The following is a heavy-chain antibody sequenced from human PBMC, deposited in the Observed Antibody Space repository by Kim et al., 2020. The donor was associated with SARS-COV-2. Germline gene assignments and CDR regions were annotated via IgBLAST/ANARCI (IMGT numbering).Heavy chain of an antibody. V-gene: IGHV3-30*04. J-gene: IGHJ4*01. CDR1: GFTFSSYA. Sequence: GGSLRLSCAASGFTFSSYAMHWVRQAPGKGLEWVAVISYDGSNKYYADSVKGRFTISRDNSKNTLYLQMNTLGAEDTAVHYCARAQGVGLLWFGEYYDY. D-gene: IGHD3-10*01. CDR3: ARAQGVGLLWFGEYYDY. CDR2: ISYDGSNK.